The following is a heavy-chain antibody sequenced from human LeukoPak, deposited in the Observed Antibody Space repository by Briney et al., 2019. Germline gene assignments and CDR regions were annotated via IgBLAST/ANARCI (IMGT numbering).Heavy chain of an antibody. CDR3: ARGRLWLDY. V-gene: IGHV4-4*02. Sequence: SGTLSLTCGVSGDSISSSNWWGWVRQPPGKGLEWIAEIYHSGSTNYNPSLKSRVSISVDKSKNQFSLKVTSVTAADTAVYYCARGRLWLDYWGQGTLVTVSS. D-gene: IGHD4/OR15-4a*01. J-gene: IGHJ4*02. CDR2: IYHSGST. CDR1: GDSISSSNW.